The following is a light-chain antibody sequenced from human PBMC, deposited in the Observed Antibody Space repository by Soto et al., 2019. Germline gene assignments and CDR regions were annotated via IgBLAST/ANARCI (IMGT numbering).Light chain of an antibody. CDR1: QNINRY. CDR2: DAS. CDR3: QQRSNWPIT. Sequence: EIVLTQSPATLSLSPGERATLSCRASQNINRYLAWYHQKPGQPPRLLIYDASTRATGIPARFSAIVSGTDLTINIGSLEPEDGAVYDGQQRSNWPITFGQGTRLEIK. J-gene: IGKJ5*01. V-gene: IGKV3-11*01.